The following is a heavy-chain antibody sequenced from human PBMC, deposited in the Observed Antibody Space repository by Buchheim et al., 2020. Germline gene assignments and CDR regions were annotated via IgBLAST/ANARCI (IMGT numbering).Heavy chain of an antibody. V-gene: IGHV3-23*01. CDR1: GFTFSSYA. J-gene: IGHJ6*02. Sequence: EVHLLESGGDLVQPGGSLRLSCAASGFTFSSYAMSWVRQAPGKGREWVSSMSGSGGSTYYADSVKGRFTISRDNSKNTLYLQMINRRAEDTTVYYCAKVVGSSGSGGYYYYGMDVWGQGTT. CDR3: AKVVGSSGSGGYYYYGMDV. D-gene: IGHD6-19*01. CDR2: MSGSGGST.